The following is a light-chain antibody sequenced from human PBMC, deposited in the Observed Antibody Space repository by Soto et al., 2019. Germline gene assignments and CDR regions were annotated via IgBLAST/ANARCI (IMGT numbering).Light chain of an antibody. Sequence: EIVLTQFPATLSLSPGEGATLSCRSSQSVSSNLAWYQQKPGQAPRLLIYGASTRATGIPARFSGSGSGTEFTLTISSLQSEDFAVYYCQQYNNWPPITFGQGTRLEIK. V-gene: IGKV3-15*01. CDR3: QQYNNWPPIT. J-gene: IGKJ5*01. CDR1: QSVSSN. CDR2: GAS.